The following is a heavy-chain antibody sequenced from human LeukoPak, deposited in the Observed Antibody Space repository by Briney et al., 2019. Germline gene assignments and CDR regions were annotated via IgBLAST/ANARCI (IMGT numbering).Heavy chain of an antibody. V-gene: IGHV4-59*12. CDR1: GGSISSYY. CDR3: ARDLGYSGFDWAP. Sequence: SETLSLTCTVSGGSISSYYWSWIRQPPGKGLEWIGYIYYSGSTNYNPSLKSRVTISVDTSKNHFALKLTSVTAADAAVYYCARDLGYSGFDWAPWGQGTLVTVSP. D-gene: IGHD5-12*01. J-gene: IGHJ5*02. CDR2: IYYSGST.